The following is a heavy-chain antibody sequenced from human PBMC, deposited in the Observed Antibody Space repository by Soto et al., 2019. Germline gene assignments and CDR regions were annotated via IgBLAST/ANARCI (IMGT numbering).Heavy chain of an antibody. CDR1: GGSISSGGYS. V-gene: IGHV4-30-2*01. CDR3: ASGSHVPNY. D-gene: IGHD6-6*01. Sequence: QLQLQESGSGLVKPSQTLSLTCAVSGGSISSGGYSWSWIRQPPGKGLEWIGYISHSGSTYYNPYLKIRATISVTSSKTQFSMKVSSVTAAYKALYYCASGSHVPNYWGQVTLFTVTS. J-gene: IGHJ4*02. CDR2: ISHSGST.